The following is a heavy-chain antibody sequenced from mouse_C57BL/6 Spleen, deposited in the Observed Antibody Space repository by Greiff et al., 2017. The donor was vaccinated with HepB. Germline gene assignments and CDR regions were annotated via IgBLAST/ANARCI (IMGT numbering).Heavy chain of an antibody. CDR2: IYPGDGDT. Sequence: QVQLKESGAELVKPGASVKISCKASGYAFSSYWMNWVKQRPGKGLEWIGQIYPGDGDTNYNGKFKGKATLTADKSSSTAYMQLSSLTSEDSAVYFCARGGMYDYDYWGQGTTLTVSS. V-gene: IGHV1-80*01. D-gene: IGHD2-4*01. CDR3: ARGGMYDYDY. CDR1: GYAFSSYW. J-gene: IGHJ2*01.